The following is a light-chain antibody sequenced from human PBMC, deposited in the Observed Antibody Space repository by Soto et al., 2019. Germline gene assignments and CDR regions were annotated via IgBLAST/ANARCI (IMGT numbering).Light chain of an antibody. CDR1: QSIRTY. CDR3: QQTYNVPQT. CDR2: AAS. V-gene: IGKV1-39*01. J-gene: IGKJ1*01. Sequence: DIQMTQFPSSLSASVGDRVTITCRASQSIRTYLNWFQKKPGKAPSLLIYAASTLQSGVPPRFSGSVSEAEFTLTISSLQHEDPATYYFQQTYNVPQTYVPGTQVELK.